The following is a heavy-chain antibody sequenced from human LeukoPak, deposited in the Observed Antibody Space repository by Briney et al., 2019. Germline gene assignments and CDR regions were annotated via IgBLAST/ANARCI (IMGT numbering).Heavy chain of an antibody. CDR3: ARQGYTRTYPP. J-gene: IGHJ5*02. CDR2: IYYSGST. V-gene: IGHV4-39*01. D-gene: IGHD1-26*01. Sequence: SETLSLTCAVSGGSISSGGYYWAWIRQPPGKGLEWIGSIYYSGSTYYNPSLKSRLTISVDTSKNQFSLKLRSVTAADSAVYYCARQGYTRTYPPWGQGTLVTVSS. CDR1: GGSISSGGYY.